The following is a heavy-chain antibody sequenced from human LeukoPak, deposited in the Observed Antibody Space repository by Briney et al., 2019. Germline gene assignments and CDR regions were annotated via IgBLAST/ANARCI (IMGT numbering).Heavy chain of an antibody. CDR3: ARYVVYGSGKYYFDY. V-gene: IGHV4-39*01. CDR1: GGSVSSTTYY. CDR2: INYSGST. Sequence: SETLSLTCTVSGGSVSSTTYYWSWIRQPPGKGLEWIASINYSGSTYHNPSLKSRVIFSVDTSENHFSLKLSSVTAADTAVYYCARYVVYGSGKYYFDYWGQGTLVTVSS. J-gene: IGHJ4*02. D-gene: IGHD3-10*01.